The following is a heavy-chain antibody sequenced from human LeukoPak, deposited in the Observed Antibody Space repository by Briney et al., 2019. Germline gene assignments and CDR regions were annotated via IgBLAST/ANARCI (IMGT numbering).Heavy chain of an antibody. D-gene: IGHD1-1*01. CDR1: GYSFTDYW. V-gene: IGHV5-51*01. Sequence: GESLKISCKGSGYSFTDYWIGWVRQMPGKGLEWMGIIDPGDSDTRYSPSFQGQVTISADKSISTAYLQWSSLKAPDTAMYYRARREPGAATGTDYWGQGTLVTVSS. CDR3: ARREPGAATGTDY. J-gene: IGHJ4*02. CDR2: IDPGDSDT.